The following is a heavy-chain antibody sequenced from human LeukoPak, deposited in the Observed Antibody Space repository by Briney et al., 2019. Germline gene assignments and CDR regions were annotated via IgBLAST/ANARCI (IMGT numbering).Heavy chain of an antibody. CDR1: GGSISSSEYY. CDR2: IYDTDST. D-gene: IGHD3-10*01. CDR3: ARHTNYGSGSQTRPDAFDI. J-gene: IGHJ3*02. V-gene: IGHV4-39*01. Sequence: SETLSLTCTVSGGSISSSEYYWGWLPQPPGQGLEWIGTIYDTDSTYYNQSLTGRVTISVDTYKNHFSLKLSPVTGADTAVYYCARHTNYGSGSQTRPDAFDIWGQGTMVTVCS.